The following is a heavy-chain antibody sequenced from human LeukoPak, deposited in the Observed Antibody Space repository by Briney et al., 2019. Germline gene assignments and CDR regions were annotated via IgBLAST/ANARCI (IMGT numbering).Heavy chain of an antibody. CDR1: GFTFSSYE. CDR2: ISSSGSTI. Sequence: GGSLRLSCAASGFTFSSYEMNWVRQAPGKGLEWVSYISSSGSTIYYTDSVKGRFTISRDDAKNSLYLQMTSLRVEDTAVYYCARDVSTALGYWGQGTLVTVSS. D-gene: IGHD3-3*02. V-gene: IGHV3-48*03. CDR3: ARDVSTALGY. J-gene: IGHJ4*02.